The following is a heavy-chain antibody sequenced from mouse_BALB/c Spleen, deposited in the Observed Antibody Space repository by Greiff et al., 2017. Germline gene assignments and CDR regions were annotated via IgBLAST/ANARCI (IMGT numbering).Heavy chain of an antibody. D-gene: IGHD2-3*01. V-gene: IGHV5-4*02. CDR3: AREGNDGSRYAMDY. J-gene: IGHJ4*01. CDR2: ISDGGSYT. CDR1: GFTFSDYY. Sequence: EVKLVESGGGLVKPGGSLKLSCAASGFTFSDYYMYWVRQTPEKRLEWVATISDGGSYTYYPDSVKGRFTISRDNAKNNLYLQMSSLKSEDTAMYYCAREGNDGSRYAMDYWGQGTSVTGSS.